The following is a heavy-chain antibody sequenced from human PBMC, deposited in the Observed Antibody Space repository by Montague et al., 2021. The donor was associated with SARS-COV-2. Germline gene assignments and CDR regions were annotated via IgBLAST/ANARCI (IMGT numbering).Heavy chain of an antibody. CDR1: GGSISSSSYY. V-gene: IGHV4-39*01. J-gene: IGHJ3*02. Sequence: SETLSLTCTVSGGSISSSSYYWGWICQPTGKGLEWIGSIYYSRSTNYNPSLKSRVTISVDTSKNQFSLKLSSVAAADTAVYYCASPTYYYDSSGSDAFDIWGQGTMVTVSS. CDR2: IYYSRST. CDR3: ASPTYYYDSSGSDAFDI. D-gene: IGHD3-22*01.